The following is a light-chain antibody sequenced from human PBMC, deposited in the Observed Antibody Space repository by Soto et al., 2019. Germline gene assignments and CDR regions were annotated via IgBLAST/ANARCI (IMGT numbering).Light chain of an antibody. CDR3: QQRSNWPPIT. J-gene: IGKJ5*01. V-gene: IGKV3D-20*02. CDR2: CAS. Sequence: EIDLTLSEGNMVLSPWERAPLSCRTIRSVSSSYLAWYQQKPGQAPRLLIYCASSTATGIPDRFSGSGSGTGFTLPISSVQPEDFAVYYCQQRSNWPPITCGQGTRLENK. CDR1: RSVSSSY.